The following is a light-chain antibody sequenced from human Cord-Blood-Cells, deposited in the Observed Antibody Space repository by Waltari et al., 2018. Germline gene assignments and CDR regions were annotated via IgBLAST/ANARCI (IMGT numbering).Light chain of an antibody. CDR3: AAWDDSLNGWV. CDR1: SPNIGSNT. Sequence: QSVLTQPPSASGTPGQRVTIPCSGSSPNIGSNTVNWYQQLPGTAPKLLIYRNNQRPSGVPDRFSGSKSGTSASLAISGLQAEDEADYYCAAWDDSLNGWVFGGGTKLTVL. J-gene: IGLJ3*02. CDR2: RNN. V-gene: IGLV1-44*01.